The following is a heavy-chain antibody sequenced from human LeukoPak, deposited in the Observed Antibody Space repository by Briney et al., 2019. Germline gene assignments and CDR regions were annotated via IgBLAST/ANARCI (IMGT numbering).Heavy chain of an antibody. CDR2: IGSSGGDT. Sequence: AGGSLRLSCTASGFTFSNYPMHWVRQAPGKGLNRVSGIGSSGGDTFYADSVKGRFTISRDNSKNTLYLQMNSLRAEDTAVYYCAKAAPRGDDSRSFQHWGQGTLVTVSS. V-gene: IGHV3-23*01. D-gene: IGHD4-17*01. CDR3: AKAAPRGDDSRSFQH. CDR1: GFTFSNYP. J-gene: IGHJ1*01.